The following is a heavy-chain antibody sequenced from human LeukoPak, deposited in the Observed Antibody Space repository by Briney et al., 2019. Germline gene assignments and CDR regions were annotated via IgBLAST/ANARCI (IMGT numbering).Heavy chain of an antibody. J-gene: IGHJ4*02. V-gene: IGHV3-21*04. CDR2: ISSSSSYI. D-gene: IGHD7-27*01. CDR3: ASGLTGDRGGDY. Sequence: GGSLRLSCAASGFTFSSYSMNWVRQAPGKGLEWVSSISSSSSYIYYADSVKGRFTISRDNAKNSLYLQMNSLRAEDTAVYYCASGLTGDRGGDYWGQGTLVTVSS. CDR1: GFTFSSYS.